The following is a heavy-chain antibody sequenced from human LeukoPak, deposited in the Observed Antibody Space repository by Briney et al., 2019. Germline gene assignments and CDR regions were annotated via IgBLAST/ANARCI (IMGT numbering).Heavy chain of an antibody. CDR2: ISSSSSYI. CDR1: GFTLSSYS. CDR3: ARARGYYDSSGYYYGY. V-gene: IGHV3-21*01. Sequence: GGSLRLSCAASGFTLSSYSMNWVRQAPGRGLEWVSSISSSSSYIYYEDSVKGRFTISRDNAKNSLYLQMNSLRAEDTAVYYCARARGYYDSSGYYYGYWGQGTLVTVSS. D-gene: IGHD3-22*01. J-gene: IGHJ4*02.